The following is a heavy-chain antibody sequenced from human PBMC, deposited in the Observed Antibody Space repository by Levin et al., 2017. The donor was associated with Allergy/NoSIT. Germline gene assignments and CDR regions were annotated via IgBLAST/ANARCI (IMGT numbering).Heavy chain of an antibody. CDR1: GGTFSSYA. CDR3: ARGPPAWVAAAGTISPLSYYYYGMDV. CDR2: IIPIFGTA. D-gene: IGHD6-13*01. V-gene: IGHV1-69*13. J-gene: IGHJ6*02. Sequence: SVKVSCKASGGTFSSYAISWVRQAPGQGLEWMGGIIPIFGTANYAQKFQGRVTITADESTSTAYMELSSLRSEDTAVYYCARGPPAWVAAAGTISPLSYYYYGMDVWGQGTTVTVSS.